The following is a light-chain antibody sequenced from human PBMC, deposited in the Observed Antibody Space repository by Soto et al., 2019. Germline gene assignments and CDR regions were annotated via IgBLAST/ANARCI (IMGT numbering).Light chain of an antibody. V-gene: IGLV2-11*01. CDR1: SSDVGGYNY. Sequence: QSVLTQPRSVSGSPGQSVTISCTGTSSDVGGYNYVSWYQQHPDKAPKVMIYDVSKRPSGVPDRFFGSKSGNTASLTISGLQAEDEADYYCCSYAGSFSYVFGPGTKVNV. CDR2: DVS. CDR3: CSYAGSFSYV. J-gene: IGLJ1*01.